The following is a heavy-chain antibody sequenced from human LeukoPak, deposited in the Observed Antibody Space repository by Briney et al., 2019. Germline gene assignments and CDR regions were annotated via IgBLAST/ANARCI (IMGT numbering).Heavy chain of an antibody. V-gene: IGHV1-8*01. J-gene: IGHJ4*02. CDR2: MNPNSGNT. CDR3: ARGLPLYDIAAAGTEFAY. Sequence: GASVKVSCRAPGYTFTSYDINWVRQATGQGLEWMGWMNPNSGNTGYAQKFQGRVTMTRNTSISTAYMELSSLRSEDTAVYYCARGLPLYDIAAAGTEFAYWGQGTLVTVSS. D-gene: IGHD6-13*01. CDR1: GYTFTSYD.